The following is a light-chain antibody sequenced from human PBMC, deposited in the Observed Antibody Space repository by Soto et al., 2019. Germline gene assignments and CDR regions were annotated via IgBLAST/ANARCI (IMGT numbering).Light chain of an antibody. J-gene: IGKJ1*01. Sequence: EIVLTQSPGTLSLSPGERATLCCRASQSVSSSYLAWYQQKPGQAPRLLIYRTSNRATGIPDRFSGSGSGTDFTLTISRLELEDFAVYWCQQYDSSPRTFGQGTKVDI. V-gene: IGKV3-20*01. CDR1: QSVSSSY. CDR3: QQYDSSPRT. CDR2: RTS.